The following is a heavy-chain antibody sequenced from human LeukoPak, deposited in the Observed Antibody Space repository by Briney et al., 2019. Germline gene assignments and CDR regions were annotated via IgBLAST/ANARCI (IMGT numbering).Heavy chain of an antibody. J-gene: IGHJ5*02. CDR1: GFTFSSYA. D-gene: IGHD5-12*01. CDR3: AKVGGVATTYNWFDP. V-gene: IGHV3-23*01. CDR2: ISGSGGST. Sequence: GGSLRLSCAASGFTFSSYAMSWVRQAPGKGLEWVSAISGSGGSTYYADSVKGRFTISRDNSKNTLYLQMNSLRAEDTAVYYCAKVGGVATTYNWFDPRGQGTLVTVSS.